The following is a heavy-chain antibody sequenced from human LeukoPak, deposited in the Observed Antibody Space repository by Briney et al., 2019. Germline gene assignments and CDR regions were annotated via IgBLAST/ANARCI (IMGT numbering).Heavy chain of an antibody. CDR1: GFTFSSYG. CDR2: ISYDGSNK. D-gene: IGHD3-22*01. Sequence: GGSLRLSCAASGFTFSSYGMHWVRQAPGKGLEWVAVISYDGSNKYYADSVKGRFTISRDNSKNTLYLQMNSLRAEDTAVYYCAKEWDYYDSSGYYFAPDYWGQGTLVTVSS. V-gene: IGHV3-30*18. J-gene: IGHJ4*02. CDR3: AKEWDYYDSSGYYFAPDY.